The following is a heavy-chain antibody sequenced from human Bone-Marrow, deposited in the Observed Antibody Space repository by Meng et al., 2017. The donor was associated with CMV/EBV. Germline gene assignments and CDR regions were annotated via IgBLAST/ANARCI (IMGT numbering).Heavy chain of an antibody. CDR1: GFTFTNSA. CDR3: AADQFLGGSYTYFDY. V-gene: IGHV1-58*01. D-gene: IGHD1-26*01. CDR2: IVVASANT. J-gene: IGHJ4*02. Sequence: SVKVSCKASGFTFTNSAVQWVRQTRGQRLEWIGWIVVASANTNYAQKFQEGVTITRDMSTSTAYMELSSLRSEDTAVYYCAADQFLGGSYTYFDYWGQGTRVTVSS.